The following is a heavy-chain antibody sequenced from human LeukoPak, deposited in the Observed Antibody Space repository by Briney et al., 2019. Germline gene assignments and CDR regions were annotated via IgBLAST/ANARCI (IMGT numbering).Heavy chain of an antibody. CDR1: GGSISSSTYY. V-gene: IGHV4-39*02. Sequence: PSETLSLTCTVSGGSISSSTYYWGWIRQPPGKGLEWIGSIYYSGSTNYNPSLKSRVTMSVDTSKNHFSLKLTSVTAADTAVYFCARGPRSTISSLNSWGPGVLVTVSS. D-gene: IGHD5/OR15-5a*01. CDR3: ARGPRSTISSLNS. CDR2: IYYSGST. J-gene: IGHJ4*02.